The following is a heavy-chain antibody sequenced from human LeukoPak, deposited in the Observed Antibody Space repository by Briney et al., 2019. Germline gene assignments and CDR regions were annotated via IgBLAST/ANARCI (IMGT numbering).Heavy chain of an antibody. CDR2: LYPENSYA. D-gene: IGHD1-14*01. CDR1: EYSFTNCW. J-gene: IGHJ5*02. V-gene: IGHV5-51*01. Sequence: GESLKISCKGSEYSFTNCWIGWVRQKPGKGLEWMGLLYPENSYARYSPSLQGQVIMSVDKSISTAYPQWSNLKASDTAMYYCARQNREDATGRKFDPWGQGTLVIVSS. CDR3: ARQNREDATGRKFDP.